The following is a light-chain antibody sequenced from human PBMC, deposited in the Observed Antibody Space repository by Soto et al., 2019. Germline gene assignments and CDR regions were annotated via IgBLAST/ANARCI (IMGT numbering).Light chain of an antibody. CDR3: QQYDNYPLT. J-gene: IGKJ4*01. V-gene: IGKV1-5*01. CDR1: QSVRSW. CDR2: DAS. Sequence: DIQMPQSPATLSASVGDRVTITCRASQSVRSWLAWYQQKPGTAPKLLIFDASRLGSGVPLRFSGSAXGTEFTLTISSLQPDDFATYYCQQYDNYPLTFGGGTKVDIK.